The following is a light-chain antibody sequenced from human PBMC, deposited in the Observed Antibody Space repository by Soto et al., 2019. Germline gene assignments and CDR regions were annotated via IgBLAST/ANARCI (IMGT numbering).Light chain of an antibody. Sequence: EIVMTQSPGTLSLSPGERATLSCRASQTVRNNYLAWYQQKPGQAPRLLIYDASNRATGIPARFSGSGSGTDFTLTISSLEPEDFAVYYCQQRSLRGTFGQGTKVDIK. CDR3: QQRSLRGT. J-gene: IGKJ1*01. CDR1: QTVRNNY. CDR2: DAS. V-gene: IGKV3D-20*02.